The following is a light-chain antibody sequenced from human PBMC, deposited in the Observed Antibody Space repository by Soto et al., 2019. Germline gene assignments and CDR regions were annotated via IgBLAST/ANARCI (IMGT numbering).Light chain of an antibody. CDR1: QSVTNNF. V-gene: IGKV3-20*01. Sequence: EIVLTQSPGTLSLSPGERATLSCRASQSVTNNFLAWYQQKPGQTPRRLIPGASTRATGIPDRFSGSGSGTDFTLTISRLEPEDFAVYFCQYYATPPRTFGQGTKVEIK. CDR2: GAS. CDR3: QYYATPPRT. J-gene: IGKJ1*01.